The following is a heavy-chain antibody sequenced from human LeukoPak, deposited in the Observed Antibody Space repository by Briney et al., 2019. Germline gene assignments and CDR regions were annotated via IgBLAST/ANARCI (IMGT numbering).Heavy chain of an antibody. Sequence: PGGSLRLSCAASGFTFSSYEMNWVRQAPGRGLEWVSYISSSGSTIYYADSVKGRFTISRDNAKNSLYLQMNSLRAEDTAVYYCAKDPTTGYYDSSDLGYFQHWGQGTLVTVSS. CDR3: AKDPTTGYYDSSDLGYFQH. J-gene: IGHJ1*01. V-gene: IGHV3-48*03. CDR1: GFTFSSYE. CDR2: ISSSGSTI. D-gene: IGHD3-22*01.